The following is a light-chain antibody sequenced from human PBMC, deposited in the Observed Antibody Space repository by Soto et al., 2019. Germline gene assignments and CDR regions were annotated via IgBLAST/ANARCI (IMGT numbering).Light chain of an antibody. J-gene: IGKJ1*01. Sequence: EIVLTQSPGTLSLSPGERATLSCRASQSFSSNNLAGYQQKPGQAPRLLIYGASSRATSIPDRFSGSGSGTDFTLTISRLEPEDYAVYYCQEYGRSRTFGQGTKVEIK. CDR1: QSFSSNN. V-gene: IGKV3-20*01. CDR2: GAS. CDR3: QEYGRSRT.